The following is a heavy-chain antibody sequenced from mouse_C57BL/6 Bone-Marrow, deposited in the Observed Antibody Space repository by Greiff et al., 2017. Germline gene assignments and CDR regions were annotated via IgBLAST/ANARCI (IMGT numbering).Heavy chain of an antibody. V-gene: IGHV1-64*01. CDR1: GYTFTSYW. D-gene: IGHD1-1*01. CDR2: IHPNSGST. J-gene: IGHJ4*01. Sequence: QVQLKQPGAELVKPGASVKLSCKASGYTFTSYWMHWVKQRPGQGLEWIGMIHPNSGSTNYNEKFKSKATLTVDKSSSTAYMQLSSPTSEDSAVYYCARSGITVVARDYWGQGTSVTVSS. CDR3: ARSGITVVARDY.